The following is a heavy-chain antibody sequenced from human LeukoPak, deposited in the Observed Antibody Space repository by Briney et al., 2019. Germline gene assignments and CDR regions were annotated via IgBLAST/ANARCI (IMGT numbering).Heavy chain of an antibody. D-gene: IGHD6-19*01. CDR3: ARDSSGPQAFDI. Sequence: PGGSLRLSCAASGFTFSTTYWMHWVRLAPGKGLVWVSHIKTDGSDTIYADSVKGRFTISIDNAKNTLHLQMNSLRAEDTAVYYCARDSSGPQAFDIWGQGTMVTVS. J-gene: IGHJ3*02. CDR2: IKTDGSDT. CDR1: GFTFSTTYW. V-gene: IGHV3-74*01.